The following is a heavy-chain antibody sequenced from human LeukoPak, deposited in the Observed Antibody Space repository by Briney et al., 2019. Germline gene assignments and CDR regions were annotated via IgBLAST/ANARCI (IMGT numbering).Heavy chain of an antibody. D-gene: IGHD3-10*01. J-gene: IGHJ5*02. CDR3: ARHGGSGSYYNCFDP. CDR2: IYYSGST. CDR1: GGSLSSYY. Sequence: SETLSLTCTVSGGSLSSYYWSWIRQPPGKGLEWIGYIYYSGSTNYNPSLKSRVAISVDTSKNQFSLKLSSVTAADTAVYYCARHGGSGSYYNCFDPWGQGTLVTVSS. V-gene: IGHV4-59*08.